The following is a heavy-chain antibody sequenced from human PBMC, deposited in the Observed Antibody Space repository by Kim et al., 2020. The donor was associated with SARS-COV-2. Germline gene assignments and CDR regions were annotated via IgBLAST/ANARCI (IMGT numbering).Heavy chain of an antibody. D-gene: IGHD4-17*01. Sequence: NYAQKFQGRVTITADESTSTAYMELSSLRSEDTAVYYCASDYGDLDAFDIWGQGTMVTVSS. CDR3: ASDYGDLDAFDI. V-gene: IGHV1-69*01. J-gene: IGHJ3*02.